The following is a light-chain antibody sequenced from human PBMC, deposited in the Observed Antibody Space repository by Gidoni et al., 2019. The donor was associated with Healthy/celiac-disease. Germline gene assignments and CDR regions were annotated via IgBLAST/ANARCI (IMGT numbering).Light chain of an antibody. CDR1: SSNIGSNY. Sequence: QSVLPQPPSPSGTPGQGVTISCSGSSSNIGSNYVYWYQQRPGTAPKLLIYSNNQRPSGVPDRFSGSKSGTSASLAISGLRSEDEADYYCAAWDDSLSGWVFGGGTKLTVL. V-gene: IGLV1-47*02. CDR3: AAWDDSLSGWV. CDR2: SNN. J-gene: IGLJ3*02.